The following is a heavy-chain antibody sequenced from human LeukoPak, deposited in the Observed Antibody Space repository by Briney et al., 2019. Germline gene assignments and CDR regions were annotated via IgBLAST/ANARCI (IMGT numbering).Heavy chain of an antibody. V-gene: IGHV4-39*07. CDR3: ARSDGYGLVGI. D-gene: IGHD3-10*01. CDR2: IYSSGNT. Sequence: SETLSLTCSVSRVSISIGSNYWGWIRQPPGKTLEWIGSIYSSGNTYYNPSLKSRVIILVDTAKNHFSLNLTSVTAADTAVYYCARSDGYGLVGIWGQGTMVTVSS. J-gene: IGHJ3*02. CDR1: RVSISIGSNY.